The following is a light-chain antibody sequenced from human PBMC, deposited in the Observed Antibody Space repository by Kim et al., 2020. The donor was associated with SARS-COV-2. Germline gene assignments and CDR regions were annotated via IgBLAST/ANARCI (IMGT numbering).Light chain of an antibody. J-gene: IGLJ3*02. V-gene: IGLV2-14*03. Sequence: GPSLTISISRSPGDFTVVGSFSWYRHRPGAAPELLLFDVDRRPSGVSSHFACSRHSDTAYLTISGLQVYDDGDYYCASYSSVTTWVFGGGTQLTVL. CDR2: DVD. CDR3: ASYSSVTTWV. CDR1: PGDFTVVGS.